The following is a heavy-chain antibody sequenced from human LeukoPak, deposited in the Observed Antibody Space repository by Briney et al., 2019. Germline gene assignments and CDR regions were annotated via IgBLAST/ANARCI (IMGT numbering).Heavy chain of an antibody. D-gene: IGHD2-2*01. J-gene: IGHJ6*02. Sequence: GGSLRLSCAASGFTFSSYAMSWVRQAPGKGLEWVAVIWYDGSNKYYADSVKGRFTISRDNSKNTLYLQMNSLRAEDTAVYYCARDPSWGYCSSTSCYPDYYYGMDVWGQGTTVTVSS. V-gene: IGHV3-33*08. CDR3: ARDPSWGYCSSTSCYPDYYYGMDV. CDR2: IWYDGSNK. CDR1: GFTFSSYA.